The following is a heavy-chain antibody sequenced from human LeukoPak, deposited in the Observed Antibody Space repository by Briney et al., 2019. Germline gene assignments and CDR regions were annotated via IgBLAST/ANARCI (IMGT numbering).Heavy chain of an antibody. Sequence: GGSLRLSCAASGFTFSDYYMSWVRQAPGKGLEWVSVIYSGGSTYYADSVKGRFTISRDNSKNTLYLQMNSLRAEDTAVYYCARAAYDFWSGYYYPTYFDYWAREPWSPSPQ. CDR3: ARAAYDFWSGYYYPTYFDY. CDR1: GFTFSDYY. V-gene: IGHV3-53*01. J-gene: IGHJ4*02. D-gene: IGHD3-3*01. CDR2: IYSGGST.